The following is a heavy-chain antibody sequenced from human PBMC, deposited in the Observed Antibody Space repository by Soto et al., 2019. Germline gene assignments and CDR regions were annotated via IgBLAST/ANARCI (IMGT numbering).Heavy chain of an antibody. J-gene: IGHJ4*02. CDR1: GFTFRRYP. CDR2: ISASSDFI. V-gene: IGHV3-48*02. D-gene: IGHD3-22*01. Sequence: EVQLVESGGGLVQPGGSLRLSCAASGFTFRRYPMTWIRQGPGQGLEWVSDISASSDFIYYADSVKGRFTISRDNAKNSLYLQMNSLRDEDTAVYYCASVPNDIRGYSIDYWGQGTLVTVSS. CDR3: ASVPNDIRGYSIDY.